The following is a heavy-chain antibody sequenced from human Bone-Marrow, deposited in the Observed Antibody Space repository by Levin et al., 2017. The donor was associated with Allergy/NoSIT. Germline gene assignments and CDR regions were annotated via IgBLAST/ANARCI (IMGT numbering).Heavy chain of an antibody. Sequence: QTGGSLRLSCAASGFNFNIFWMTWVRQAPGKGLEWVANINEDGNEKYYVDSLKGRFTISRDNAKNSLYLQMNSLRAEDTAVYYCVREYYYNRTGYRAFRYWGQGTLVTVSS. CDR1: GFNFNIFW. D-gene: IGHD3-22*01. V-gene: IGHV3-7*01. J-gene: IGHJ4*02. CDR3: VREYYYNRTGYRAFRY. CDR2: INEDGNEK.